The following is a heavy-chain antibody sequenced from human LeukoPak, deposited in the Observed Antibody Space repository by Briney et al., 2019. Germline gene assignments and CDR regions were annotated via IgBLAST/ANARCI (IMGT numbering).Heavy chain of an antibody. Sequence: GGSLRLSSAASGFTFDDYAMHWVRQAPGKGLEWVSGISWNSGSIGYADSVKGRFTISRDNAKNSLYLQMNSLRAEDTALYYCAKDISPRIAVAGTHHHEGYFGYWGQGTLVTVSS. CDR1: GFTFDDYA. D-gene: IGHD6-19*01. J-gene: IGHJ4*02. CDR3: AKDISPRIAVAGTHHHEGYFGY. CDR2: ISWNSGSI. V-gene: IGHV3-9*01.